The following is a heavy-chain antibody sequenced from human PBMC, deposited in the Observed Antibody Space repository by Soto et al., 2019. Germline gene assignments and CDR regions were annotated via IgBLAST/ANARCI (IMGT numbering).Heavy chain of an antibody. D-gene: IGHD1-1*01. J-gene: IGHJ5*02. CDR3: AREVGWNAAQGTNWFDP. V-gene: IGHV3-7*01. Sequence: GGSLRLSCAASGFTFSSYWMSWVRQAPGKGLEWVTNIKQDGSEKYYVDSVKGRFTISRDNAKNSLYLQMNSLRAEDTAVYYCAREVGWNAAQGTNWFDPWGQGTLVTVSS. CDR2: IKQDGSEK. CDR1: GFTFSSYW.